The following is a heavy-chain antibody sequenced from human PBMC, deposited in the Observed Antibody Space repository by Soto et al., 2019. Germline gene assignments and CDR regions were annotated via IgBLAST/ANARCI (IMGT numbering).Heavy chain of an antibody. V-gene: IGHV1-3*01. Sequence: QVQLVQSGAEVKKPGASVKVSCTASGYTFTTYTMHWVRQAPGQRLEWMGWINAANGNTRYSQKFQGRVTLTRDTSAYTAYMELSSLTSEDTAVYYCTRDPPTTVTTAQHFDYWSQGTLVTVSS. CDR1: GYTFTTYT. D-gene: IGHD4-17*01. CDR3: TRDPPTTVTTAQHFDY. J-gene: IGHJ4*02. CDR2: INAANGNT.